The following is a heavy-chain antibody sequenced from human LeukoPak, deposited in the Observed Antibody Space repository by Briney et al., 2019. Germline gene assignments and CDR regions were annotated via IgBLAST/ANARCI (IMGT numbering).Heavy chain of an antibody. CDR2: ISSSGSTI. V-gene: IGHV3-48*03. Sequence: PGGSLRLSCAASGFTFSSYEMNWVRQAPGKGLEWVSYISSSGSTIYYADSVKGRFTISRDNAKNSLYLQMNSLRAEHTAVYYCARGGVRNYFDYWGQGTLVTVSS. CDR1: GFTFSSYE. D-gene: IGHD3-3*01. J-gene: IGHJ4*02. CDR3: ARGGVRNYFDY.